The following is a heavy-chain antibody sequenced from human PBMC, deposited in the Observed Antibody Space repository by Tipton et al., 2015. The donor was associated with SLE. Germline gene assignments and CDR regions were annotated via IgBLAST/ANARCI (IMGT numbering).Heavy chain of an antibody. CDR3: ARSGGFGELLFDY. CDR1: GGSINSHY. CDR2: IYYSGST. Sequence: TLSLTCSVSGGSINSHYWIWIRQPPGKGLEWIGYIYYSGSTYYNPSLKSRVTISVDTSKKQFSLKLRSVTAADTAVYYCARSGGFGELLFDYWGQGTLVTVSS. V-gene: IGHV4-59*11. J-gene: IGHJ4*02. D-gene: IGHD3-10*01.